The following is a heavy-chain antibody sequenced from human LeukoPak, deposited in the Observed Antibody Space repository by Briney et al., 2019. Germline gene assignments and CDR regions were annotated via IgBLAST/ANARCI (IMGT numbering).Heavy chain of an antibody. CDR1: GGSFSGYY. D-gene: IGHD6-19*01. CDR3: ARGRRSSGWPYDY. J-gene: IGHJ4*02. Sequence: SETLSLTCAVYGGSFSGYYWSWIRQPPGKGLEWIGEINHSGSTNYNPSLKSRVTISVDTSKNQFSLKLSSVTAADTAVYYCARGRRSSGWPYDYWGQGTLVTVSS. V-gene: IGHV4-34*01. CDR2: INHSGST.